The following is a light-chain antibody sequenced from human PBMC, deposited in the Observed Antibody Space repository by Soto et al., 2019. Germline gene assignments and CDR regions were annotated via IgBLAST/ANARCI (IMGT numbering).Light chain of an antibody. CDR2: KAS. J-gene: IGKJ1*01. V-gene: IGKV1-5*03. CDR3: QHYASFSGT. CDR1: QSVSSW. Sequence: DIQMTQSPSTLSASVGDRVTITCRASQSVSSWVAWYHLKPGKAPKLLIYKASTLETGVPSRFSGSGSRTEFTLTISSLQPGDFATYYCQHYASFSGTFGQGTKVEIK.